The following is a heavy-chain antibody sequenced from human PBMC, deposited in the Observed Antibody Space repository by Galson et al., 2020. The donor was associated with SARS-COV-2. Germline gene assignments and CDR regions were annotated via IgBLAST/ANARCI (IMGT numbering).Heavy chain of an antibody. V-gene: IGHV3-15*01. CDR1: GVTGRAAW. CDR2: MKSKVDGGTA. Sequence: NAGGSRKLSCAASGVTGRAAWMTWVSQATGKGLEWMGRMKSKVDGGTADYSEPVKDRFTIARDDSKNTLYLQMISLRTEDTAVYYCAADVPNGRDYVPVDYWGLGTRVTVSS. J-gene: IGHJ4*02. CDR3: AADVPNGRDYVPVDY. D-gene: IGHD4-17*01.